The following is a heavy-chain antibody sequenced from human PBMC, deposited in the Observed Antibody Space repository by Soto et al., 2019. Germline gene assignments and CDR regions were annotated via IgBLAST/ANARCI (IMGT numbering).Heavy chain of an antibody. D-gene: IGHD2-2*01. CDR1: GGTFISYA. CDR3: ARDLGYCISTSCKNWFDP. CDR2: IIPIFGTA. Sequence: SVKVSCKASGGTFISYAISWVRQAPGQGLEWMGGIIPIFGTANYAQKFQGRVTITADESTSTAYMELSSLRSEDTAVYYCARDLGYCISTSCKNWFDPWGQGTLVTVSS. V-gene: IGHV1-69*13. J-gene: IGHJ5*02.